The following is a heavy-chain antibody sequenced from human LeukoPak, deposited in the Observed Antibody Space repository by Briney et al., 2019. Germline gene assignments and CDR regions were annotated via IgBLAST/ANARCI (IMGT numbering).Heavy chain of an antibody. CDR3: AKGSGIAVAGRIDS. V-gene: IGHV3-43*01. J-gene: IGHJ4*02. CDR2: ISYDGGST. D-gene: IGHD6-19*01. CDR1: GFNFDDYI. Sequence: GGSLRLSCAASGFNFDDYIMHWVRQAPGKGLEWVSLISYDGGSTFYAASVKGRFTIFRDNSKNSLYLQMNSLRTEDTALYYCAKGSGIAVAGRIDSWGQGTLVTVSS.